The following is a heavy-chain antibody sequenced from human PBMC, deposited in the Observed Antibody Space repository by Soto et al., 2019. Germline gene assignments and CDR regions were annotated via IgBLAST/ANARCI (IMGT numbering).Heavy chain of an antibody. CDR3: TRGAWGYAFDV. D-gene: IGHD3-16*01. J-gene: IGHJ3*01. CDR1: GDSISSGGYY. CDR2: IRYSEST. Sequence: QVQLQQSGPGLVKPSQTLSLTCTASGDSISSGGYYWTWVRQRPGKGLEWIGYIRYSESTYYNPSLKSRVIVSIDTSKNQFSLRLSSVTAADTAVYFCTRGAWGYAFDVWGQGTMVTVSS. V-gene: IGHV4-31*03.